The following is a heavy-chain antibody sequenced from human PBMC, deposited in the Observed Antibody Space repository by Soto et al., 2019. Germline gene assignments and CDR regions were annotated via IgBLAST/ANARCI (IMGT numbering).Heavy chain of an antibody. CDR1: GFTFSSYA. D-gene: IGHD3-10*01. J-gene: IGHJ4*02. CDR2: ISGSGGST. V-gene: IGHV3-23*01. CDR3: AKIPYGSGSYHFDY. Sequence: EVQLLESGGGVVQPGGSLRLSCAASGFTFSSYAMSWVRQAPGKGLEWVSAISGSGGSTYYADSVKGRFTISRDNSKSTLYLQMNSLRAEDTAIYYCAKIPYGSGSYHFDYWGQGTLVTVSS.